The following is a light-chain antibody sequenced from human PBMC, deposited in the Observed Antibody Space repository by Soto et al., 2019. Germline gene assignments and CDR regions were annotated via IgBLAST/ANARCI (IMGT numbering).Light chain of an antibody. CDR3: SSFTSSSTYV. CDR1: SSDVGGSNY. J-gene: IGLJ1*01. Sequence: QSALTQPASVSVSPGQSITISCSETSSDVGGSNYVPRYQQHPNKAPKVMIYDVSNRPSGVSNRFSGSKSGNTASVTISGLQAEDEADYYCSSFTSSSTYVFGTGTKVTVL. CDR2: DVS. V-gene: IGLV2-14*03.